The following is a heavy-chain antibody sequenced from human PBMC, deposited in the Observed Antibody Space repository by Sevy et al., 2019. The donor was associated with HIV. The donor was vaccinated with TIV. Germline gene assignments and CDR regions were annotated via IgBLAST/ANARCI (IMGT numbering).Heavy chain of an antibody. Sequence: GGSLRLSCAASGFTFSNAWMSWVRQAPGKGLEWVGRIKSKTDGGTTDYAAPVKGRFTISRDDSNNTLYLQMNSLKTVDAAVYYCTTDRGYCSSTSCSLEYFQHWGQGTLVTVSS. V-gene: IGHV3-15*01. CDR2: IKSKTDGGTT. D-gene: IGHD2-2*01. CDR3: TTDRGYCSSTSCSLEYFQH. J-gene: IGHJ1*01. CDR1: GFTFSNAW.